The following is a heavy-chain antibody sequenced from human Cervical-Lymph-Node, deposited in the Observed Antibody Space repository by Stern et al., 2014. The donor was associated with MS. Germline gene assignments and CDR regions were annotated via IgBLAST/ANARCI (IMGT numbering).Heavy chain of an antibody. V-gene: IGHV1-58*01. J-gene: IGHJ5*02. CDR3: AARANYYDSPGDWFDP. Sequence: QMQLVQSGPEVKKPGTSVKVSCKASGFTFTSSAVQWVRQARGQRLEWIGWIVVCSGNTNYAQKFQGRVTITTDMSTSTAYMELSSLRSEDKAVYYCAARANYYDSPGDWFDPWGQGTLVTVSS. CDR1: GFTFTSSA. D-gene: IGHD3-22*01. CDR2: IVVCSGNT.